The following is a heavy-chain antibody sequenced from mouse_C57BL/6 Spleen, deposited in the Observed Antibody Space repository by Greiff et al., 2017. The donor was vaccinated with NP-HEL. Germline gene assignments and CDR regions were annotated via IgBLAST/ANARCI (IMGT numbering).Heavy chain of an antibody. D-gene: IGHD2-4*01. Sequence: QVQLKQSGAELVRPGASVTLSCKASGYTFTDYEMHWVKQTPVHGLEWIGAIDPETGGTAYNQKFKGKAILTADKSSSTAYMELRSLTSEDSAVYYCTRGLRRDFAYWGQGTLVTVSA. V-gene: IGHV1-15*01. CDR1: GYTFTDYE. CDR2: IDPETGGT. J-gene: IGHJ3*01. CDR3: TRGLRRDFAY.